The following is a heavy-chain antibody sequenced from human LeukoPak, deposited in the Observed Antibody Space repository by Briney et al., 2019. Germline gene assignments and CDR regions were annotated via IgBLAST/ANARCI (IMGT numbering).Heavy chain of an antibody. Sequence: PSETLSLTCAVYGGSFSGYYWSWIRQPPGKGLEWIGEINHSGSTNYNPSLKSRVTISVDTSKNQFSLKLSSVTAADTAVYYCARANGDWMGLYYYYYMDVWGKGTTVTISS. D-gene: IGHD4-17*01. CDR1: GGSFSGYY. CDR3: ARANGDWMGLYYYYYMDV. V-gene: IGHV4-34*01. J-gene: IGHJ6*03. CDR2: INHSGST.